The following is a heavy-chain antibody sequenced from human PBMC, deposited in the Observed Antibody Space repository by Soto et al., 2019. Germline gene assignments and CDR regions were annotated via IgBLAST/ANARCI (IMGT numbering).Heavy chain of an antibody. D-gene: IGHD2-2*01. Sequence: EVQLVESGGGLVQPGGSLRLSCATSGFPFSPYWMHWVRQVPGKGLVCVSRINGDGSSTSYADSVKGRFTISRDNAKNTLYLQMNNLSGDDTAMYYCATGWGVEPTTLFDSWGQGTLVAVSS. V-gene: IGHV3-74*01. J-gene: IGHJ4*02. CDR2: INGDGSST. CDR3: ATGWGVEPTTLFDS. CDR1: GFPFSPYW.